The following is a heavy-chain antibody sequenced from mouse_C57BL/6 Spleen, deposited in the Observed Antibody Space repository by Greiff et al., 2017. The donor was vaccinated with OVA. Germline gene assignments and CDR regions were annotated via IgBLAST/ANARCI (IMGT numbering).Heavy chain of an antibody. CDR2: IDPSDSYT. CDR3: ARALYGGYYAMDY. Sequence: VQLQQPGAELVMPGASVKLSCKASGYTFTSYWMHWVKQRPGQGLEWIGEIDPSDSYTNYNQKFKGKSTLTVDKSSSTAYMQLSSLTSEDSAVYYCARALYGGYYAMDYWGQGTSVTVSS. V-gene: IGHV1-69*01. D-gene: IGHD1-1*01. CDR1: GYTFTSYW. J-gene: IGHJ4*01.